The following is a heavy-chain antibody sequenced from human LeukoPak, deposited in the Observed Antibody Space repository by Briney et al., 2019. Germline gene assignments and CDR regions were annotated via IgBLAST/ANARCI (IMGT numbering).Heavy chain of an antibody. CDR3: ARANPYYYGSGRSDY. Sequence: ASVKVSCKASGYTFTSSGISWVRQAPGQGLEWMGWISAYNGNTHYAQRLQGRVTMTTDTSTSTAYMELRSLRSDDTAVYYCARANPYYYGSGRSDYWGQGTLVTVSS. D-gene: IGHD3-10*01. CDR2: ISAYNGNT. CDR1: GYTFTSSG. V-gene: IGHV1-18*01. J-gene: IGHJ4*02.